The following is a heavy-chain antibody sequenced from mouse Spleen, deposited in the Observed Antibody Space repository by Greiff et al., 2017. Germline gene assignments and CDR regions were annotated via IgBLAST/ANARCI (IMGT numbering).Heavy chain of an antibody. Sequence: EVNVVESGGGLVKLGGSLKLSCAASGFTFSSYAMSWVRQTPEKRLEWVATISSGGGNTYYPDSVKGRFTISRDNAKNTLYLQMSSLKSEDTAMYYCARNPFYYYGSGFFDYWGQGTTLTVSS. D-gene: IGHD1-1*01. J-gene: IGHJ2*01. CDR2: ISSGGGNT. CDR3: ARNPFYYYGSGFFDY. CDR1: GFTFSSYA. V-gene: IGHV5-9*04.